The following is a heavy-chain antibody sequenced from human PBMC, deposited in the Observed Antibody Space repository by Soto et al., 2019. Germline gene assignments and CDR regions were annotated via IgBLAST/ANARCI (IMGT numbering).Heavy chain of an antibody. Sequence: SETLCVTCFVSGDSINNTYWWSWVRQAPEKGLEWIGEIYHTGGRSYMPSLRGRITLSVDTSKNQFSLKLTSVTAADTAVYYCARAVYCTTVNCWADVHYYNIDVLCQWPSVT. V-gene: IGHV4-4*02. CDR2: IYHTGGR. CDR1: GDSINNTYW. J-gene: IGHJ6*02. D-gene: IGHD2-8*01. CDR3: ARAVYCTTVNCWADVHYYNIDV.